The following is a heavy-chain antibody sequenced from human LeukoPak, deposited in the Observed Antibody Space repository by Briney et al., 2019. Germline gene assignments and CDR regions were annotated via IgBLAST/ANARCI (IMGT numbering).Heavy chain of an antibody. CDR3: ARVGGPYYYYMDV. CDR2: IYSGGST. J-gene: IGHJ6*03. V-gene: IGHV3-66*02. Sequence: GGSLRLSCAASGFTVSSNYMSWVRQAPGKGLEWVSVIYSGGSTYYADSVKGRFTISRDNSKNTLYLQMNSRRAEDTAVYYCARVGGPYYYYMDVWGKGATVSVSS. CDR1: GFTVSSNY.